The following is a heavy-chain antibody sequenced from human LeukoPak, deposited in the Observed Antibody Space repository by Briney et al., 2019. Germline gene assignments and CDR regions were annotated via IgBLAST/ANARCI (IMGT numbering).Heavy chain of an antibody. CDR3: ARRGYSYGYDPAMEAFDI. D-gene: IGHD5-18*01. CDR2: IYYSGST. Sequence: PSETLSLTCTVSGGSISSGGYYWSWIRQHPGKGLEWIGYIYYSGSTYYNPSLKSRVTISVDTSKNQFSLKLSSVTAADTAVYYCARRGYSYGYDPAMEAFDIWGQGTMVTVSS. CDR1: GGSISSGGYY. V-gene: IGHV4-31*03. J-gene: IGHJ3*02.